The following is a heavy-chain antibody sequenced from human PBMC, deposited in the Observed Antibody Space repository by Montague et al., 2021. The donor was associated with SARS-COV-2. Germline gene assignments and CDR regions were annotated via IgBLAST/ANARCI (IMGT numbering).Heavy chain of an antibody. CDR1: GGSITSYY. D-gene: IGHD3-9*01. V-gene: IGHV4-59*01. Sequence: SETLSLTCTVSGGSITSYYWTWIRQPPGKGLEWVGRIYYSGSTNYNPSLKSRATISVDTSKNQFSLKLSSVTAADTAVYYCARTGLGAYDILTGYTVNAFDVWGQGTMVTVSS. CDR3: ARTGLGAYDILTGYTVNAFDV. J-gene: IGHJ3*01. CDR2: IYYSGST.